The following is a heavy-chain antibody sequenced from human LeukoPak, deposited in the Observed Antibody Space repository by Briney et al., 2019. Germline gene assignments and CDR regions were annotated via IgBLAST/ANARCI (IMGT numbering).Heavy chain of an antibody. CDR1: GGSISSYY. V-gene: IGHV4-59*08. J-gene: IGHJ4*02. Sequence: SESLSLTCTVAGGSISSYYWSWIRQPPGKGLEWLGYIYYSGSTNYNPSLKSRVTISVDTSKNQFSLKLRSVTAADTAVYHCARAETYSSGWYDPFFDYWGQGTLVTVST. D-gene: IGHD6-19*01. CDR2: IYYSGST. CDR3: ARAETYSSGWYDPFFDY.